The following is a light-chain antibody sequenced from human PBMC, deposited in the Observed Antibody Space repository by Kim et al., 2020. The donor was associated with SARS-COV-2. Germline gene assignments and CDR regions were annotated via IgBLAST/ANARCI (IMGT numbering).Light chain of an antibody. CDR3: QAGDSGGSVFF. CDR1: SLRRYY. J-gene: IGLJ1*01. V-gene: IGLV3-19*01. Sequence: SSELTQDPAVSVALGQTVRITCQGDSLRRYYATWYQQKPRQAPVLVIYGKNNRPSGIPDRISGSNSGDTASLTITGARAEDEADYYCQAGDSGGSVFFFG. CDR2: GKN.